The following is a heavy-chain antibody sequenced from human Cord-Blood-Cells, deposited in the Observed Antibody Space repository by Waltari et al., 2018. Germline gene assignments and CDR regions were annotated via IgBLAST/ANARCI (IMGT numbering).Heavy chain of an antibody. CDR2: INPSGGST. CDR3: ARVGDYDSSGYYAFDI. Sequence: QVQLVQSGAEVKKPGASVKVSCTASGYTFTSYYMHWVRQALGQGLEWMGIINPSGGSTSYAQKFQGRVTMTRDTSTSTVYMELSSLRSEDTAVYYCARVGDYDSSGYYAFDIWGQGTMVTVSS. CDR1: GYTFTSYY. D-gene: IGHD3-22*01. V-gene: IGHV1-46*01. J-gene: IGHJ3*02.